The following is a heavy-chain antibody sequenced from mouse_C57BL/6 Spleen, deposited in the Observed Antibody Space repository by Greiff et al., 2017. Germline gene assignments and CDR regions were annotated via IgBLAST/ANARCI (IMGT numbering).Heavy chain of an antibody. J-gene: IGHJ2*01. CDR1: GYTFTSYW. CDR2: IDPSDSET. V-gene: IGHV1-52*01. CDR3: ARERTYDYEGDFDY. Sequence: QVQLQQPGAELVRPGSSVKLSCKASGYTFTSYWMHWVKQRPIQGLEGIGNIDPSDSETHYNQKFKDKATLTVDKSSSTAYMQLSSLTSEDSAVYYCARERTYDYEGDFDYWGQGTTLTVSS. D-gene: IGHD2-4*01.